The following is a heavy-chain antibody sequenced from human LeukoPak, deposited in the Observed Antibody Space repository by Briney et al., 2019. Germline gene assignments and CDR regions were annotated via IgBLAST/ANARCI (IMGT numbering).Heavy chain of an antibody. J-gene: IGHJ4*02. CDR2: INPNSGAT. CDR1: GYTFTGYY. V-gene: IGHV1-2*02. Sequence: ASVTVSCKASGYTFTGYYMHWVRQAPGQGLEWMGWINPNSGATNYAQKFQGRVTMTRDTSISTAYMELSRVISDDTAVYYCARAGVYYDSSGYYDYWGQGTLVTVSS. D-gene: IGHD3-22*01. CDR3: ARAGVYYDSSGYYDY.